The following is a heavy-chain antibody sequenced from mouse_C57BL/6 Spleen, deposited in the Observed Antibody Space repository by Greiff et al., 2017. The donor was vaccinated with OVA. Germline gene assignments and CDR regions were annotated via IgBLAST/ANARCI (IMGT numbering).Heavy chain of an antibody. J-gene: IGHJ4*01. CDR3: ERYGTTDNAMNY. CDR1: GYTFTSYW. CDR2: INPSSGYT. Sequence: VQLQQSGAELAKPGASVKLSCKASGYTFTSYWMHWVKQRPGQGLEWIGYINPSSGYTKYNQKFKDTATLTAAKSSRTAYMQLRSLTYEDSAVLYSERYGTTDNAMNYGGQGTSVTVSS. V-gene: IGHV1-7*01. D-gene: IGHD1-1*01.